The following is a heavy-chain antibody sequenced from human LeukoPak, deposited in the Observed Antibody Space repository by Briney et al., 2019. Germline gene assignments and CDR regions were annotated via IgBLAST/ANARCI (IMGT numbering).Heavy chain of an antibody. CDR1: GGSITNFY. Sequence: SETLSLTCTVSGGSITNFYWSCIRQAPGKGLEWIGYIHNSGSTDYNPSLKGRGTISVDTSKNQLSLKLSSVTAADTAVYYCAREINYYDSTGYYLHYLDYWGQGTLVTVSS. D-gene: IGHD3-22*01. J-gene: IGHJ4*02. CDR2: IHNSGST. V-gene: IGHV4-59*01. CDR3: AREINYYDSTGYYLHYLDY.